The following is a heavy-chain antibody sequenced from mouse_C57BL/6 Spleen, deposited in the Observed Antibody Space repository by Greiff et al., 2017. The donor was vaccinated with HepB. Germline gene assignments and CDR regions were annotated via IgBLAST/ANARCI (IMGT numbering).Heavy chain of an antibody. CDR3: ARHEDRMGWLAWFAY. CDR2: FYPGSGRI. V-gene: IGHV1-62-2*01. Sequence: VQLKESGAELVKPGASVKLSCKASGYTFTEYTIHWVKQRSGQGLEWIGWFYPGSGRIKYNEKFKDKATLTADKSSSTVYMELSRLTSEDSAVYFCARHEDRMGWLAWFAYWGQGTLVTVSA. J-gene: IGHJ3*01. CDR1: GYTFTEYT. D-gene: IGHD2-3*01.